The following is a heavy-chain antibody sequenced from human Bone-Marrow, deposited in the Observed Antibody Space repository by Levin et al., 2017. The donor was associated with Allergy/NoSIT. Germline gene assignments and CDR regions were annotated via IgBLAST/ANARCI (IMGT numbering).Heavy chain of an antibody. Sequence: GGSLRLSCAASGFTFSAFGMSWVRQAPGRGLEWVSSISNTGATTYYTDSVKGRFTISRDNSKTTLYLELNSLTAEDTAIYYCARWGQAHFFDFWGQGTLLTVSS. D-gene: IGHD2-21*02. CDR1: GFTFSAFG. J-gene: IGHJ4*02. V-gene: IGHV3-23*01. CDR3: ARWGQAHFFDF. CDR2: ISNTGATT.